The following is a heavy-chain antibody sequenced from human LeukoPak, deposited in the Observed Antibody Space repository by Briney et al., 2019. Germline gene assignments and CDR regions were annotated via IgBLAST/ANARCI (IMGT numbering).Heavy chain of an antibody. J-gene: IGHJ4*02. CDR1: GFTFSSYW. V-gene: IGHV3-74*01. CDR3: AKPLLGDYDGG. Sequence: GGSLRLSCAASGFTFSSYWMHWVRQAPGKGLVWVSRINSDGSSTSYADSVKGRFTISRDNAKNTLYLQMNSLRAEDTAVYYCAKPLLGDYDGGWGQGTLVTVSS. CDR2: INSDGSST. D-gene: IGHD4-17*01.